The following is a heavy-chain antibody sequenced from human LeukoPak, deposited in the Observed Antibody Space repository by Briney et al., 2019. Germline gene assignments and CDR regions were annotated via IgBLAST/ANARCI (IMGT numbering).Heavy chain of an antibody. V-gene: IGHV4-34*01. Sequence: TETLPLTCAVHGGSFRGYYWSWIRQPPGKGLERIGEINHSDSTYYNPSLQSQVTISLDTSKNQLSLKLRSVTAADTAVYYCAGSGIELWFSYWGQGNLVTVS. CDR1: GGSFRGYY. CDR2: INHSDST. D-gene: IGHD5-18*01. J-gene: IGHJ4*02. CDR3: AGSGIELWFSY.